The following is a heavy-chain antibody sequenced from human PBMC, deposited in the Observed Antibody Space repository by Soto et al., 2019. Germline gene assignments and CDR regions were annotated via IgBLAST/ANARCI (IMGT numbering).Heavy chain of an antibody. Sequence: GGSLRLSCAASGFPFSSYGMHWVRQAPGKGLEWVAVIWYDGSNKYYADSVKGRFTISRDNSKNTLYLQMNSLRAEDTAVYYCARRGGPYYYGSGPQFSPLYYYYGMDVWGQGTTVTVSS. D-gene: IGHD3-10*01. J-gene: IGHJ6*02. CDR3: ARRGGPYYYGSGPQFSPLYYYYGMDV. CDR1: GFPFSSYG. CDR2: IWYDGSNK. V-gene: IGHV3-33*01.